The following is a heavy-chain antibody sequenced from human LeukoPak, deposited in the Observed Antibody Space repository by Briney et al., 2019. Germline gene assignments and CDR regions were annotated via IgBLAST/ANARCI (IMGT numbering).Heavy chain of an antibody. Sequence: GGSLRLSCAASGFTFSDYYMSWIRQAPGKGLEWVSDISCSSTYTNYADSVKGRFHISRDNAKSSLYLQMNSLRAEDTAVYYCARDHYYSSGKPFDYWGQGTLVTVSS. CDR1: GFTFSDYY. J-gene: IGHJ4*02. CDR2: ISCSSTYT. V-gene: IGHV3-11*05. D-gene: IGHD3-10*01. CDR3: ARDHYYSSGKPFDY.